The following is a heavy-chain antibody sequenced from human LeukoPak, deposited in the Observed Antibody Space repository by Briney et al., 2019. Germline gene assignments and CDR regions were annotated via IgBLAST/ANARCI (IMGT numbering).Heavy chain of an antibody. D-gene: IGHD2-2*01. CDR1: GFTFDDYT. V-gene: IGHV3-43*01. CDR3: ARDGVPAAYDAFDI. CDR2: ISWDGDST. Sequence: GGSLRLSCETSGFTFDDYTMHWVRQAPGKGLEWVSLISWDGDSTFYADSVKGRFTISRDNAKNSLFLQLNSLRAEDTAVYYCARDGVPAAYDAFDIWGQGTMVTVSS. J-gene: IGHJ3*02.